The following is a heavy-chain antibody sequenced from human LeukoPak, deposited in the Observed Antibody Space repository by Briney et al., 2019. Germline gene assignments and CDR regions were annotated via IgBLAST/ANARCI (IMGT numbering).Heavy chain of an antibody. D-gene: IGHD3-3*01. CDR1: GGSISSYY. CDR3: ARRNYDFWSGSWFDP. J-gene: IGHJ5*02. Sequence: SETLSLTCTVSGGSISSYYWSWIRQPPGKGLEWIGYIYYSRSTNYNPSLKSRVTISVDTSKNQFSLKLSSVTAADTAVYYCARRNYDFWSGSWFDPWGQGTLVTVSS. CDR2: IYYSRST. V-gene: IGHV4-59*01.